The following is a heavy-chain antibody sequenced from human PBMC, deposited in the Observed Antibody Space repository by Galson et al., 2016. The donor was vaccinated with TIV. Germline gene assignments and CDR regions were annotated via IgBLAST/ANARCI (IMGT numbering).Heavy chain of an antibody. D-gene: IGHD2/OR15-2a*01. CDR2: ISYDGSEK. V-gene: IGHV3-30*03. J-gene: IGHJ4*02. Sequence: SLRLSCAASGLTFSSYGLHWVRQAPGKGLEWVAYISYDGSEKSYGESVKGRFTISRDKTRNTLHLQMNSLRVEDSAVYYCARVYLSYFFDYWGQGTLVTVSS. CDR3: ARVYLSYFFDY. CDR1: GLTFSSYG.